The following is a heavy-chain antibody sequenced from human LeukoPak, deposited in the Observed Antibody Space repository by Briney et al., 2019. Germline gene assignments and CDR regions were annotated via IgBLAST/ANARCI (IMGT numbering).Heavy chain of an antibody. CDR2: ISGSGGST. D-gene: IGHD2-8*01. CDR1: GFTFSSYA. CDR3: AKERAIYCTNGVCPFDY. Sequence: GGSLRLSXAASGFTFSSYAMSWVRQAPGKGLEWVSAISGSGGSTYYADSVKGRFTISRDNSKNTLYLQMNSLRAEDTAVYYCAKERAIYCTNGVCPFDYWGQGTLVTVSS. V-gene: IGHV3-23*01. J-gene: IGHJ4*02.